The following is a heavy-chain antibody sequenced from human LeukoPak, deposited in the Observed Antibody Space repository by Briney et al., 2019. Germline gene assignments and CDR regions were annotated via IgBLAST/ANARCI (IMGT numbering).Heavy chain of an antibody. V-gene: IGHV3-21*01. Sequence: GGSLRLSCAASGFTFSSYSMNWVRQAPGKGLEWVSSISSSSSYIYYADSVKGRFTISRDNAKNSLYLQMNSLRAEDTAVYYCARGLRQLARMWYYFDYWGQGTLVTVSS. CDR2: ISSSSSYI. CDR3: ARGLRQLARMWYYFDY. J-gene: IGHJ4*02. CDR1: GFTFSSYS. D-gene: IGHD6-13*01.